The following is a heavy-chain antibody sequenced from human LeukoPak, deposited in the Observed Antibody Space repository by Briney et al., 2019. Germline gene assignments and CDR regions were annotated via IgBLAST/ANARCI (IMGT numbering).Heavy chain of an antibody. CDR3: ARDALGYCSSGSCYSRRRLQYYYYYGMDV. D-gene: IGHD2-15*01. Sequence: PGRSLRLSCAASGFTFSSYAMHWVRQAPGKGLEWVAVISYDGSNKYYADSVKGRFTISRDNSKNTLYLQMNSLRAEDTAVYYCARDALGYCSSGSCYSRRRLQYYYYYGMDVWGQGTTVTVSS. V-gene: IGHV3-30-3*01. CDR1: GFTFSSYA. CDR2: ISYDGSNK. J-gene: IGHJ6*02.